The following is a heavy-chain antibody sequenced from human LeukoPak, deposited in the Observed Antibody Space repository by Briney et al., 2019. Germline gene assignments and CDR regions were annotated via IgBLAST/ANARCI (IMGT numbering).Heavy chain of an antibody. CDR2: IYTSGST. J-gene: IGHJ5*02. Sequence: SETLSLTCTVSGGSISSYYWSWIRQPAGKGLEWIGRIYTSGSTNYNPSLKSRVTMSVDTSKNQFSLKLSSVTAADTAVYYCARDSPGPGYSGYDSFFWFDPWGQGTLVTVSS. V-gene: IGHV4-4*07. CDR3: ARDSPGPGYSGYDSFFWFDP. CDR1: GGSISSYY. D-gene: IGHD5-12*01.